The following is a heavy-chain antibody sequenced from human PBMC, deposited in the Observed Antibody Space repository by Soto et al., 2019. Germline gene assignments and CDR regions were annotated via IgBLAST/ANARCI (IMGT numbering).Heavy chain of an antibody. J-gene: IGHJ4*02. CDR1: GGTFSSYS. CDR2: IIPIFGTA. Sequence: SVKVSCKASGGTFSSYSINWVRHAPGQGLEWMGEIIPIFGTANYAQKFQGRVTITADESTSTAYMELSSLRSEDTAVYYCARDGGRHSGGIDYWGQGTLVTVSS. D-gene: IGHD1-26*01. CDR3: ARDGGRHSGGIDY. V-gene: IGHV1-69*13.